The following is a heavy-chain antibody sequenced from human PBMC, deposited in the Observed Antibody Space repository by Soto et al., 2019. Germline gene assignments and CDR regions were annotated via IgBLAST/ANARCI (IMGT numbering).Heavy chain of an antibody. CDR3: ARDTTHYFDF. J-gene: IGHJ4*02. V-gene: IGHV1-18*01. Sequence: QIRLVQSGDEVKKPGASVKVSCTTSNYVFITYGITWVRQAPGQGLEWVGWITPYNGNTNYGQNFQGRVTMTADTSTRTAYMELRSLTSDVTAVYYCARDTTHYFDFWGQGTRVTVSS. CDR2: ITPYNGNT. D-gene: IGHD2-2*01. CDR1: NYVFITYG.